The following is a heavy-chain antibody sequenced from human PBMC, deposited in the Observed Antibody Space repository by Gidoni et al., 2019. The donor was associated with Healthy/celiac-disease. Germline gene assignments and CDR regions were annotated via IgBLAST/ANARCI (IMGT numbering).Heavy chain of an antibody. J-gene: IGHJ6*02. CDR3: ARDRLSEYGDYGGPHYYYYYGMDV. V-gene: IGHV1-18*01. Sequence: QVQLVQSGAEVKKPGASVTVSCKASGYTFTSYGISWVPQAPEQGLEWLGWISAYNGNTNYAQKLQGRVTMTTDTSTSTAYMELRSLRSDDTAVYYCARDRLSEYGDYGGPHYYYYYGMDVWGQGTTVTVSS. CDR1: GYTFTSYG. CDR2: ISAYNGNT. D-gene: IGHD4-17*01.